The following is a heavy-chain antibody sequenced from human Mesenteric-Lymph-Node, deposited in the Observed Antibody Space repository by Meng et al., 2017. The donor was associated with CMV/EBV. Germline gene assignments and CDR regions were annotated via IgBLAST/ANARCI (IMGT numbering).Heavy chain of an antibody. Sequence: GESLKISCAASGFTFSSYWMSWVRQAPGKGLEWVANIKQDGSEKYYVDSVKGRFTISRDNAKNSLYLQMNSLRAEDTAVYYCASQTFIVVSADYWGQGTLVTVSS. CDR3: ASQTFIVVSADY. D-gene: IGHD1-26*01. V-gene: IGHV3-7*01. CDR1: GFTFSSYW. J-gene: IGHJ4*02. CDR2: IKQDGSEK.